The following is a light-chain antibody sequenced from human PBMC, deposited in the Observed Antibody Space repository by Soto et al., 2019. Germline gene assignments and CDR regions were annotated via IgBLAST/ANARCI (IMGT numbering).Light chain of an antibody. CDR1: QGINNY. Sequence: DIQMTQSPSSLSASVGDRVTITCRASQGINNYVAWYHQKPGKAPKLLIYAASTLHSGVPSRFSGCGSGSDFTITISSLQPEDVATYSCQKYNSLPPFGPGTRVDIK. CDR2: AAS. V-gene: IGKV1-27*01. CDR3: QKYNSLPP. J-gene: IGKJ3*01.